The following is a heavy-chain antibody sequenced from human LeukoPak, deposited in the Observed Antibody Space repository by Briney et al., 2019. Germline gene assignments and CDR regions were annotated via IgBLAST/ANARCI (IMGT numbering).Heavy chain of an antibody. CDR2: IYYTGDT. Sequence: PSETLSLTCTVSGVSISSYYWNWIRQAPGKGLEWIGYIYYTGDTKFNPSLKSRVTISLDTSKNQFSLKLTSVTAADTAVYYCTRHPRIIAGNPYFDYWGQGTVVTASS. D-gene: IGHD6-13*01. CDR3: TRHPRIIAGNPYFDY. J-gene: IGHJ4*02. CDR1: GVSISSYY. V-gene: IGHV4-59*08.